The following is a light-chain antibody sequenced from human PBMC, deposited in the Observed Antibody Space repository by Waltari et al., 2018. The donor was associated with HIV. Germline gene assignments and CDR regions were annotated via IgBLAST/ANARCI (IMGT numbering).Light chain of an antibody. Sequence: ETVLTQSPATLSVSPGDRATLSCKSSQSISSYLAGYQQKLGQAPRLLIYDASTRATGIPARFSGSGSGTDFTLTISSREPEEVAVYYCQQRTNWPLTFGGGTKVEIK. V-gene: IGKV3-11*01. CDR1: QSISSY. CDR3: QQRTNWPLT. CDR2: DAS. J-gene: IGKJ4*01.